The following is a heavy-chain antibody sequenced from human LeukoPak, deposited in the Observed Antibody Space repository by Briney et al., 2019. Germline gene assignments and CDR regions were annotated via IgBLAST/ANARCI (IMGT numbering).Heavy chain of an antibody. J-gene: IGHJ4*02. Sequence: GGSLGLSCAASGFTFIAYGMQWVRHAPGKGLVWVSRINNDGSSTSYADSVKGRFTISRDNAKNTLYLQVNSLRAEDTGVYYCARELPREVTLDYWGQGTLVTVSS. V-gene: IGHV3-74*01. CDR2: INNDGSST. CDR1: GFTFIAYG. D-gene: IGHD2-21*02. CDR3: ARELPREVTLDY.